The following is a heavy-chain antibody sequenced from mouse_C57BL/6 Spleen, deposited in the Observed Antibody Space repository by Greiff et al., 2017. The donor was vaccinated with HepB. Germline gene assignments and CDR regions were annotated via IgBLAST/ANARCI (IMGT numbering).Heavy chain of an antibody. CDR1: GFSLTSYG. V-gene: IGHV2-6-1*01. CDR3: ARQGLYDGYYGGYFDV. Sequence: QVQLKESGPGLVAPSQSLSITCTVSGFSLTSYGVHWVRQPPGKGLEWLVVIWSDGSTTYNSALKSRLSISKDNSKSQVFLKMNSLQTDDTAMYYCARQGLYDGYYGGYFDVWGTGTTVTVSS. J-gene: IGHJ1*03. D-gene: IGHD2-3*01. CDR2: IWSDGST.